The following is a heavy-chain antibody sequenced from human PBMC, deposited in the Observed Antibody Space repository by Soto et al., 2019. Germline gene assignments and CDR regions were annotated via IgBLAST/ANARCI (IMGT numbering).Heavy chain of an antibody. CDR3: ARDTASRSYGSDY. V-gene: IGHV3-7*03. J-gene: IGHJ4*02. CDR1: GFKFSDYW. CDR2: IKHDTSEA. Sequence: GGSLRLSCAASGFKFSDYWMSWVRQAPGKGLEWVGNIKHDTSEAHYADSVKGRFTITRDNIKNFLFLQMNGLRADDTAVYFCARDTASRSYGSDYWGQGTLVTVSS. D-gene: IGHD4-17*01.